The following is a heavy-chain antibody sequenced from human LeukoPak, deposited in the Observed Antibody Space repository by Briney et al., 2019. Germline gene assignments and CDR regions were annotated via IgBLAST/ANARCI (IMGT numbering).Heavy chain of an antibody. J-gene: IGHJ3*02. CDR1: GGSISSYY. CDR3: ARERPTVLRYFDWSNHDAFDI. CDR2: IYTSGST. V-gene: IGHV4-4*07. D-gene: IGHD3-9*01. Sequence: SETLSLMCSVSGGSISSYYWSWTRHPAGRGLEWIGHIYTSGSTNHNPSLKGQVTISVDTSKNQFYLKLNSVTAADTAVYYCARERPTVLRYFDWSNHDAFDIWGQGTMVTVSS.